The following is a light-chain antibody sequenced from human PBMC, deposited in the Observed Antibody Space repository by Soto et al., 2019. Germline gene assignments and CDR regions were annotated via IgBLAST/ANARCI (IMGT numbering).Light chain of an antibody. V-gene: IGKV3-20*01. CDR3: QQYGSTSWT. CDR1: QSVSTNY. CDR2: CAS. Sequence: EIVLTQSPGTLSLSPGEGATLSCRASQSVSTNYFAWYQQKPGQAPRLLIYCASTRATGIPDRFSGSGSGTDFTLTISRLEPEDFAVYYCQQYGSTSWTFGQGTKVEIK. J-gene: IGKJ1*01.